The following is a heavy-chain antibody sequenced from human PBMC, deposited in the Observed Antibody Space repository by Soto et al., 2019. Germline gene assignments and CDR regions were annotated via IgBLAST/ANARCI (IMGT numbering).Heavy chain of an antibody. D-gene: IGHD2-2*01. J-gene: IGHJ6*02. V-gene: IGHV5-51*01. CDR1: GYSFTSYW. CDR2: IYPGDSDT. Sequence: PGESLKISCKGSGYSFTSYWIGWVRQMPGKGLEWMGIIYPGDSDTRYSPSFQGQVTISADKSISTAYLQWSSLKASDTAMYYCARHTVRYCSSTSCYGYYYYGMDVWGQGTTVTVSS. CDR3: ARHTVRYCSSTSCYGYYYYGMDV.